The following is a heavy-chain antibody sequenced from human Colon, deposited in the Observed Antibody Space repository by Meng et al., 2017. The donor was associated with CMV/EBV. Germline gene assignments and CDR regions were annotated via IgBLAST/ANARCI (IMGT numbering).Heavy chain of an antibody. D-gene: IGHD1-26*01. CDR3: AKGGSYNYYYYGMDV. V-gene: IGHV3-53*01. Sequence: GESLKISCAASGFSVTNNYFTWVRQAPGKGLERVAVSYYGGNTYYADSVKGRFTISRDNSKNTLYLQMNSLRAEDTAVYYCAKGGSYNYYYYGMDVWGQGTTVTVSS. CDR2: SYYGGNT. CDR1: GFSVTNNY. J-gene: IGHJ6*02.